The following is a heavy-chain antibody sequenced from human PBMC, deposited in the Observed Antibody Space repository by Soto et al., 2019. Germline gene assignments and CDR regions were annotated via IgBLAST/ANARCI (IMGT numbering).Heavy chain of an antibody. Sequence: SETLSLTCTVSGGSISSGGYYWSWIRQHPGKCLEWVGYIYYSGSIYYNPSLKSRVTISVDTSKNQFSLKLSSVTAADTAVYYCARTVNDFWSGYSRAHFDYWGQGTLVTVSS. D-gene: IGHD3-3*01. V-gene: IGHV4-31*02. CDR2: IYYSGSI. CDR3: ARTVNDFWSGYSRAHFDY. J-gene: IGHJ4*02. CDR1: GGSISSGGYY.